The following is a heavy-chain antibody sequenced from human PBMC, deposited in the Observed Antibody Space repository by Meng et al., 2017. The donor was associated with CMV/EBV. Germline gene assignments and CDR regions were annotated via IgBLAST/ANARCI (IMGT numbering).Heavy chain of an antibody. D-gene: IGHD2-8*01. Sequence: ASVKVSCKASGYTFTGYYIHWVRQAPGHGLEWMGWITPMSGGTNYAQNFQDRVTMTRDTSTNTAYMELSRVRSDDTAVYYCARGTNWDRLLDFWGQGTLVTVSS. CDR1: GYTFTGYY. CDR3: ARGTNWDRLLDF. V-gene: IGHV1-2*02. CDR2: ITPMSGGT. J-gene: IGHJ4*02.